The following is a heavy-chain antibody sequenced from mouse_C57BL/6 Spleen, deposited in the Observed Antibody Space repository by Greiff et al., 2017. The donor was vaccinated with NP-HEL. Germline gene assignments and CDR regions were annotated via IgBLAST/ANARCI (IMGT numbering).Heavy chain of an antibody. D-gene: IGHD1-1*01. CDR1: GYTFTDYY. CDR3: ARGVYGSSYLRYWYFDV. V-gene: IGHV1-75*01. CDR2: IFPGSGST. J-gene: IGHJ1*03. Sequence: VKLMESGPELVKPGASVKISCKASGYTFTDYYINWVKQRPGQGLEWIGWIFPGSGSTYYNEKFKGKATLTVDKSSSTAYMLLSSLTSEDSAVYFCARGVYGSSYLRYWYFDVWGTGTTVTVSS.